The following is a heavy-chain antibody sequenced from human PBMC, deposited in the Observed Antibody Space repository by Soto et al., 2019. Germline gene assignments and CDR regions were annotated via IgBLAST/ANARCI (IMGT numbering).Heavy chain of an antibody. CDR3: ARNLALACNY. CDR2: IGRTSTYT. V-gene: IGHV3-21*01. Sequence: PWGSLRLSCSASPCTFRSYGMNWVSPTQETRLEWVSSIGRTSTYTRYLESGNGGFTTSRDNSNNSKFLQMNSPRPEDTAIYYCARNLALACNYWDQGALVTASS. J-gene: IGHJ4*02. CDR1: PCTFRSYG. D-gene: IGHD6-19*01.